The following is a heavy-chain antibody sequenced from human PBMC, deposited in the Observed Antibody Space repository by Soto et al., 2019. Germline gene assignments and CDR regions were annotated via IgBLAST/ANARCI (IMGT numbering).Heavy chain of an antibody. CDR2: IYSGGST. J-gene: IGHJ4*02. D-gene: IGHD6-13*01. Sequence: GSLRLSCAASGFTVSSNYMSWVRQAPGKGLEWVSVIYSGGSTYYADSVKGRFTISRDNSKNTLYLQMNSLRAEDTAVYYCAREGWAAAYYFDYWGQGTLVTVSS. CDR1: GFTVSSNY. CDR3: AREGWAAAYYFDY. V-gene: IGHV3-66*01.